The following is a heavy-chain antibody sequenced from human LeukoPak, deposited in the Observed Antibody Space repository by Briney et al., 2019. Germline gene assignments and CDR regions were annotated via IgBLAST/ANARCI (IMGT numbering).Heavy chain of an antibody. CDR1: GGTFSSYA. CDR2: IIPIFGTA. CDR3: ARDTLVGATDEGAFDI. J-gene: IGHJ3*02. Sequence: SVKVSCKASGGTFSSYAISWVRQAPGQGLEWMGGIIPIFGTANYAQKFQGRVTITADESTSTAYMELSSLRSEDTAVYYCARDTLVGATDEGAFDIWGQGTMVTVSS. D-gene: IGHD1-26*01. V-gene: IGHV1-69*01.